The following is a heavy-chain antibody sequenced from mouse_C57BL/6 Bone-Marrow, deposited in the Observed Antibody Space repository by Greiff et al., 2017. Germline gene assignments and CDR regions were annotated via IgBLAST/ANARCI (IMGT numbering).Heavy chain of an antibody. V-gene: IGHV3-3*01. CDR2: TFYSGIT. Sequence: EVQVVESGPSLVRPSQTLSLTCTVTGFSINSDCYWIWIRQFPGNKLEYIGYTFYSGITYYNPSLESRTYITRDTSKNQFSLKLSSVTTEDTATYYCARTDGYYGAMDYWGQGTSVTVSS. CDR3: ARTDGYYGAMDY. D-gene: IGHD2-3*01. CDR1: GFSINSDCY. J-gene: IGHJ4*01.